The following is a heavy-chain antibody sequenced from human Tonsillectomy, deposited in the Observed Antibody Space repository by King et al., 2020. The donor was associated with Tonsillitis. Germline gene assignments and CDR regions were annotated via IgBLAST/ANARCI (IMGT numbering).Heavy chain of an antibody. CDR3: ATSNAPSFDS. V-gene: IGHV3-74*01. CDR2: IVSDGSST. Sequence: VQLVESGGGLVQPGGSLRLSCAASGFTFSSYWMHWVRQAPGKGLVWVSRIVSDGSSTSYADSVKGRFTISRDNAKNTLYLQMNSLRAEDTAVYYCATSNAPSFDSWGQGTLVTVSS. J-gene: IGHJ4*02. D-gene: IGHD2-8*01. CDR1: GFTFSSYW.